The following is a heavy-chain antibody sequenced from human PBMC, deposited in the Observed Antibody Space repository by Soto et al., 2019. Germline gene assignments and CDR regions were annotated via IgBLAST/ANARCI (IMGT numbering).Heavy chain of an antibody. J-gene: IGHJ1*01. Sequence: GGSLRLSCAASGFAFSSYWMHWVRQAPEKGLVWVSRIHSDGSSTAYADSVKGRFTISRDNAKNTLYLEMNSLRAEDTAVYYCARGYCSGGSCQLADFYWGQGTLVTVSS. CDR1: GFAFSSYW. V-gene: IGHV3-74*01. CDR2: IHSDGSST. D-gene: IGHD2-15*01. CDR3: ARGYCSGGSCQLADFY.